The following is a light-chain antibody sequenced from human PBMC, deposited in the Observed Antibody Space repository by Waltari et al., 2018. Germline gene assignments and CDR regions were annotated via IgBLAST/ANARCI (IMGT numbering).Light chain of an antibody. CDR2: DVS. Sequence: QSALAQPASVSGSRGHSITIPRPGTTRDFGGTTYVWWYQQHPGKAPKLMIYDVSNRPSGVSNRFSGSKSGNTASLTISGLQAEDEADYYCSSYTSRSPVVFGGGTKLTVL. CDR3: SSYTSRSPVV. CDR1: TRDFGGTTY. J-gene: IGLJ2*01. V-gene: IGLV2-14*01.